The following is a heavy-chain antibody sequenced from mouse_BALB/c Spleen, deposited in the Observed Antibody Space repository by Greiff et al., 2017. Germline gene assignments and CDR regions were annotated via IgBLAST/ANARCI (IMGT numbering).Heavy chain of an antibody. CDR3: ARDETYYYGSSPFAY. CDR2: INPYNGDT. D-gene: IGHD1-1*01. V-gene: IGHV1-20*02. J-gene: IGHJ3*01. Sequence: EVQLQQSGPELVKPGASVKISCKASVYSFTGYFMNWVMQSHGKSLEWIGRINPYNGDTFYNQKFKGKATLTVDKSSSTAHMELRSLASEDSAVYYCARDETYYYGSSPFAYWGQGTLVTVSA. CDR1: VYSFTGYF.